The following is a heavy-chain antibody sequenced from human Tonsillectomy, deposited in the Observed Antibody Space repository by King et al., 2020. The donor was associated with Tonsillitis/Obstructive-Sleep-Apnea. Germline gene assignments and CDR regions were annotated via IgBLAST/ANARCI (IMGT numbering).Heavy chain of an antibody. CDR1: GYTFTSYA. CDR3: ARVAKDYDFCSRYHLDY. J-gene: IGHJ4*02. Sequence: QLVQSGSELKKPGASVKVSCKASGYTFTSYAMNWVRQAPGQGLEWMGWINTNTGNPMYAQGLTGRFVFSLDTSVSTAYLQISSLKAEDTAVYYCARVAKDYDFCSRYHLDYWGQGTLVTDSS. D-gene: IGHD3-3*01. V-gene: IGHV7-4-1*02. CDR2: INTNTGNP.